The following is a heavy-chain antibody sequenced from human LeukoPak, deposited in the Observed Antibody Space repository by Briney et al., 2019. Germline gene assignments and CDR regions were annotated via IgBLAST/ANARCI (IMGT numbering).Heavy chain of an antibody. D-gene: IGHD2-15*01. CDR3: ARSPPSTELLHCFDY. J-gene: IGHJ4*02. CDR2: IIPIFGTP. V-gene: IGHV1-69*05. CDR1: GGTFSSYA. Sequence: SVKVSCKASGGTFSSYALSWVRQAPGHGPEWMGGIIPIFGTPHYAQMFQGRVTITTDESTSTAYMELSSLRSEDTAVYYCARSPPSTELLHCFDYWGQGTLVTVSS.